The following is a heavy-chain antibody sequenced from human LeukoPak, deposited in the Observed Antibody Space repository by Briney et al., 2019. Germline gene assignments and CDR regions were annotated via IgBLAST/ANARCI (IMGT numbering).Heavy chain of an antibody. CDR1: GGSISSYY. CDR2: IYHSEST. D-gene: IGHD3-10*01. V-gene: IGHV4-59*01. J-gene: IGHJ4*02. CDR3: ARILGGDHGPSFDY. Sequence: SETLSLTSTVSGGSISSYYWSWIRQPPGKGLEWIGYIYHSESTNYNPSLKSRVTISGDTSKNQFSLKLSSVTAADTAVYYCARILGGDHGPSFDYWGQGTLVTVSS.